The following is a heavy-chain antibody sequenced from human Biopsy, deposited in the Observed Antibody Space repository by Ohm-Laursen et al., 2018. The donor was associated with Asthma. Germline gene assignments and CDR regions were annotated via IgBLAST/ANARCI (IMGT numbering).Heavy chain of an antibody. D-gene: IGHD2-15*01. CDR2: ISYDGSSI. Sequence: SLRLSCAATRFTYEMHWVRQAPGKGLEWVAVISYDGSSIYYADSVKGRFTISRDNSKNTLDLQMNSLSAEDSAVYYCARVDGVVEPATRMGGMDVWGQGTTVTVSS. J-gene: IGHJ6*02. CDR1: RFTYE. V-gene: IGHV3-30-3*01. CDR3: ARVDGVVEPATRMGGMDV.